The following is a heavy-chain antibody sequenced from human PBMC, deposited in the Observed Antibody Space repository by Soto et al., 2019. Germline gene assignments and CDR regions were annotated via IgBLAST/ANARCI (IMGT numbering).Heavy chain of an antibody. Sequence: EMQLLESGGGLVQPGGSLRLSCAASGFTFSNFAMSWVRQAPGKGLDWVSTITGSGGSTYYADSVKGLFTICRDNYKNPLYLQMNSLRVEDTAVYYCAKDEFWSAYLGDSWGLGTLVTVSS. V-gene: IGHV3-23*01. CDR3: AKDEFWSAYLGDS. CDR2: ITGSGGST. J-gene: IGHJ4*02. CDR1: GFTFSNFA. D-gene: IGHD3-3*01.